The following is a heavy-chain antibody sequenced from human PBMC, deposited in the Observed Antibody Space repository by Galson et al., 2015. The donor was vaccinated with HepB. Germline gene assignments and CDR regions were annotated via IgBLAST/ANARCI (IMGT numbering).Heavy chain of an antibody. CDR2: IWYDGSNK. J-gene: IGHJ6*02. CDR1: GFTFSSYG. Sequence: SLRLSCAASGFTFSSYGLHWVRQAPGKGLEWVAVIWYDGSNKYYADSVKGRFTISRDKSKNTLYLQMNSLRAEDTAVYYCARAYSSSWWDYGMDVWGQGTTVTVSS. D-gene: IGHD6-13*01. V-gene: IGHV3-33*08. CDR3: ARAYSSSWWDYGMDV.